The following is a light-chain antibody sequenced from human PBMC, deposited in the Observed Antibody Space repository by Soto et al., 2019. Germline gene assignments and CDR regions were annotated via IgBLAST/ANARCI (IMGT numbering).Light chain of an antibody. CDR1: SSDVGGYNY. CDR2: EVT. J-gene: IGLJ1*01. V-gene: IGLV2-8*01. CDR3: SSFAGTNSFV. Sequence: LTQPASVSGSPGQSITISCTGTSSDVGGYNYVSWYQQHPGKAPKLIIYEVTRRPSGVPDRIFASKSDTTASLTVSGLQAEDEADYYCSSFAGTNSFVFGTGTKVTGL.